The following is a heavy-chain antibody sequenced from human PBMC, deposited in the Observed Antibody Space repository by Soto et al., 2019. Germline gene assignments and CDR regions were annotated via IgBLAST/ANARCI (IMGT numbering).Heavy chain of an antibody. CDR3: AHPRGYGVFDAVDI. Sequence: PGGSLRLSCAASGFFFSTYAMNWVRQAPGKGLEWVSAISNNGYDTYYAESVRGRFTTSRDNSINTLYLQMSRLRTEDTAVYYCAHPRGYGVFDAVDIWGQGTMVTVSS. J-gene: IGHJ3*02. CDR1: GFFFSTYA. D-gene: IGHD4-17*01. V-gene: IGHV3-23*01. CDR2: ISNNGYDT.